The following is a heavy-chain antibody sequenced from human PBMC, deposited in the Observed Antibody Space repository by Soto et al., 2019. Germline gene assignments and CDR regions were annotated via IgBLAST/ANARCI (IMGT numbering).Heavy chain of an antibody. CDR3: ARDKITGLFDY. V-gene: IGHV4-34*01. CDR2: INHRGST. D-gene: IGHD2-8*02. CDR1: GGSFSGYY. Sequence: NPSETLSLTCAVYGGSFSGYYWTWIRHPPGTGMERNGEINHRGSTNYNPSLKSRVTISVDTSKNQSSLKLTSVTAADTAVYYCARDKITGLFDYWGQGTLVTVS. J-gene: IGHJ4*02.